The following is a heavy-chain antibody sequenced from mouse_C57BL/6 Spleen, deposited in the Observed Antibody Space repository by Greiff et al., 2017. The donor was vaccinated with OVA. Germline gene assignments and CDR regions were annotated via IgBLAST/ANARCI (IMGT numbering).Heavy chain of an antibody. J-gene: IGHJ4*01. V-gene: IGHV1-64*01. CDR2: IHPNSGST. CDR1: GYTFTSYW. Sequence: VKLQQPGAELVKPGASVKLSCKASGYTFTSYWMHWVKQRPGQGLEWIGMIHPNSGSTNYNEKFKSKATLTVDKSSSTAYMQLSSLTSEDSAVYYCARSLITTVVATDYAMDYWGQGTSVTVSS. CDR3: ARSLITTVVATDYAMDY. D-gene: IGHD1-1*01.